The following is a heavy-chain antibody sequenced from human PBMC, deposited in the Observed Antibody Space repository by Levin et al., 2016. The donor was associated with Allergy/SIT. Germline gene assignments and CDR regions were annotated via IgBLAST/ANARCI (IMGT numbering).Heavy chain of an antibody. V-gene: IGHV1-69*13. CDR1: GGTFSSYA. Sequence: SVKVSCKASGGTFSSYAISWVRQAPGQGLEWMGGIIPIFGTANYAQKFQGRVTITADESTSTAYMELSSLRSEDTAVYYCARDTYYYDSSGYSHFDYWGQGTLVTVSS. J-gene: IGHJ4*02. CDR3: ARDTYYYDSSGYSHFDY. CDR2: IIPIFGTA. D-gene: IGHD3-22*01.